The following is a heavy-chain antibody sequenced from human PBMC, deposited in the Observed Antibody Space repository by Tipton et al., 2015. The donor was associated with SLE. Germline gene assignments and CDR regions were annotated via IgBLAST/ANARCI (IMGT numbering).Heavy chain of an antibody. J-gene: IGHJ4*02. CDR3: ASPRAGYFDY. CDR1: GGSVSSASYY. Sequence: TLSLTCTISGGSVSSASYYWTWIRQPPGEGMEWLGYIFYSGDATYHPSLKSRVTISIDTSKNQFSLKLSSVTAADTAVYYCASPRAGYFDYWGQGTLVTVSS. CDR2: IFYSGDA. V-gene: IGHV4-61*01. D-gene: IGHD3-10*01.